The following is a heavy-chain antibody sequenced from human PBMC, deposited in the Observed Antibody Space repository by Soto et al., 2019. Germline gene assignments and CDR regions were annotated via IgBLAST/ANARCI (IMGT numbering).Heavy chain of an antibody. V-gene: IGHV3-72*01. J-gene: IGHJ4*02. CDR3: SKLEGG. CDR2: SRNKAKSYTT. CDR1: GFTFSDYY. D-gene: IGHD3-3*01. Sequence: EQLVESGGGLVQPGGSLTLSCAASGFTFSDYYMEWVRQAPGKGLEWVARSRNKAKSYTTDYAASVKGRFTISRDLSKNSLYLQMNHLKTEDTAVYYCSKLEGGWGQGTLVTVSS.